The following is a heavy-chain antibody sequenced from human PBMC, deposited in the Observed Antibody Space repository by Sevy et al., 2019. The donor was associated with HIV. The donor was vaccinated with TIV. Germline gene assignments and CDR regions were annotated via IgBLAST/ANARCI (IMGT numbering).Heavy chain of an antibody. Sequence: SETLSLTCAVHGGSFSGYYWNWIRQPPGQGLKWIGEINHSGSTNYNPSLKSRVTISVDTSKNQFSLKLSSVTAADTAVYYCARSPPIVVVPGAPSWFDPWGQGTLVTVSS. CDR2: INHSGST. CDR1: GGSFSGYY. CDR3: ARSPPIVVVPGAPSWFDP. J-gene: IGHJ5*02. V-gene: IGHV4-34*01. D-gene: IGHD2-2*01.